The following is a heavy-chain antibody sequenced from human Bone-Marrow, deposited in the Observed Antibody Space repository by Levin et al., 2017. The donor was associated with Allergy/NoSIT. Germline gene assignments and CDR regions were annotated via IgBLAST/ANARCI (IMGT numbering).Heavy chain of an antibody. D-gene: IGHD4-23*01. V-gene: IGHV3-30-3*01. CDR2: ISYDGTKT. CDR3: ARDDYGGNYNFDD. Sequence: PGGSLRLSCTASGFSFSSYALHWVRQAPPGKGLEWVAVISYDGTKTYYAASVKGRLTISRDSSKNTLYLQMNSLRAEDTAVYYCARDDYGGNYNFDDWGQGTLVTVSS. J-gene: IGHJ4*02. CDR1: GFSFSSYA.